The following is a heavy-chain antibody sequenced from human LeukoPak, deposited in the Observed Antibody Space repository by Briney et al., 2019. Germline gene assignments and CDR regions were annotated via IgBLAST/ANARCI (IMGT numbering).Heavy chain of an antibody. CDR3: ARDRNYYDSSGYPFDY. CDR2: ISGSGGST. D-gene: IGHD3-22*01. J-gene: IGHJ4*02. V-gene: IGHV3-23*01. CDR1: GFTFSSYA. Sequence: QPGGSLRLSCAASGFTFSSYAMSWVRQAPGKGLEWVSAISGSGGSTYYADSVKGRFTISRDNSKNTLYLQMNSLRAEDTAVYYCARDRNYYDSSGYPFDYWGQGTLVTVSS.